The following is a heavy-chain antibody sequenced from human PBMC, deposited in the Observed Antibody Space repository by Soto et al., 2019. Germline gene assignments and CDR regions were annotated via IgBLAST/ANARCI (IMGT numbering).Heavy chain of an antibody. Sequence: GGSLRLSCAASGFTFSSYSMNWVRQAPGKGLEWVSSISSSSSYIYYADSVKGRFTISRDNAKNSLYLQMNSLRAEDTAVYYCAREGVIVATDYYYYYYMDVWGKGTTVTVSS. J-gene: IGHJ6*03. CDR3: AREGVIVATDYYYYYYMDV. CDR1: GFTFSSYS. D-gene: IGHD5-12*01. V-gene: IGHV3-21*01. CDR2: ISSSSSYI.